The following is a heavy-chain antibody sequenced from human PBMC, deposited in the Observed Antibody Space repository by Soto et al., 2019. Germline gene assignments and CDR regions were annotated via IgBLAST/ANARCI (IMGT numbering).Heavy chain of an antibody. V-gene: IGHV1-18*04. Sequence: QVQLVQSGAEMKTPGASVKVSCKASGYTFTSHGINWVRQAPGQGLEWMGWISAYNGNTNYAQKVQGRVTMTTDTSTSTAYMELRSLRSDDTAVYYCARPGYSFGWDDAFDIWGQGTMVTVSS. CDR3: ARPGYSFGWDDAFDI. CDR1: GYTFTSHG. CDR2: ISAYNGNT. J-gene: IGHJ3*02. D-gene: IGHD5-18*01.